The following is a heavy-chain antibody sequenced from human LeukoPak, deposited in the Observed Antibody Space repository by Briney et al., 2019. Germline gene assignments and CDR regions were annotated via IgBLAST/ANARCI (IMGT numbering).Heavy chain of an antibody. J-gene: IGHJ1*01. V-gene: IGHV1-2*02. D-gene: IGHD3-10*01. Sequence: ASVKVSCKASGYTFTGYYMYWVRQAPGQGLECMGWMNPTSGGTNYAQKFQGRVTMTRDTSISTAYMELSRLNSDDTAVYYCARGITTVRGVIRLYGFQHWGQGTLVIVSS. CDR2: MNPTSGGT. CDR1: GYTFTGYY. CDR3: ARGITTVRGVIRLYGFQH.